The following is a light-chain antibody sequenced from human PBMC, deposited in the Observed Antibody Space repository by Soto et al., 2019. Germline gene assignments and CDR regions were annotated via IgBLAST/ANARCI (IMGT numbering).Light chain of an antibody. J-gene: IGLJ2*01. Sequence: QSALTQHDSVSGSPGQSITISCTGTTSDVGSYNLVSWYQQHPGKVPQLMIYEGTKRPSGVSNRFSGSQSGNTASLTISGLQAEDEADYYCSSYAGSGTHVVFGGGTQLTVL. CDR3: SSYAGSGTHVV. V-gene: IGLV2-23*01. CDR1: TSDVGSYNL. CDR2: EGT.